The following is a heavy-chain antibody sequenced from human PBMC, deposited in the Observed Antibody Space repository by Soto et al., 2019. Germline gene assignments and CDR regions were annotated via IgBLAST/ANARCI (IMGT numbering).Heavy chain of an antibody. CDR1: GGSFSGYY. V-gene: IGHV4-34*01. CDR2: INHSGST. Sequence: PSETLSLTCAVYGGSFSGYYWSWIRQPPGKGLEWIGEINHSGSTNYNPSPKSRVTISVDTSKNQFSLKLSSVTAADTAVYYCARELAGSGSYTYNWFDPWGQGTLVTVSS. J-gene: IGHJ5*02. CDR3: ARELAGSGSYTYNWFDP. D-gene: IGHD3-10*01.